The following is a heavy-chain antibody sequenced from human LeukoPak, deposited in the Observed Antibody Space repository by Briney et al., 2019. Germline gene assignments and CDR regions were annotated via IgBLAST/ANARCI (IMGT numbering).Heavy chain of an antibody. J-gene: IGHJ4*02. V-gene: IGHV1-46*01. CDR2: INPSGGST. CDR3: ARGAGVVSGIAAAGTDDY. Sequence: ASVKVSCKASGYTFTSYYMHWVRQAPGQGLEWMGIINPSGGSTSYAQKLQGRVTMTTDTSTSTAYMELSSLRSEDTAVYYCARGAGVVSGIAAAGTDDYWGQGTLVTVSS. D-gene: IGHD6-13*01. CDR1: GYTFTSYY.